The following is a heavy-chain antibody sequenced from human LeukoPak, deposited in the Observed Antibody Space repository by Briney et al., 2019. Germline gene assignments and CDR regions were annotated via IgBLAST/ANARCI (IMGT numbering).Heavy chain of an antibody. V-gene: IGHV4-61*02. Sequence: SQTLSLTCTVSGASISGDFYYWSWIRQPAGKGLEWIGRIYTSGSTNYNPSLKSRVTISVDTSKNQFSLKLSSVIAADTAMYYCARDASSHDAFDIWGQGTMFTVSS. CDR3: ARDASSHDAFDI. CDR1: GASISGDFYY. J-gene: IGHJ3*02. CDR2: IYTSGST.